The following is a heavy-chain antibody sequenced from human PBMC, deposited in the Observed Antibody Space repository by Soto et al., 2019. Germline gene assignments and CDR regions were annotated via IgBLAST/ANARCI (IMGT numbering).Heavy chain of an antibody. Sequence: ASVKVSCKASGYTFTSYGISWVRQAPGQGLEWMGWISACNGSTSYAQKLQGRVTMTTDTSTSTVYMELSSLRSEDTAVYYCASSLGGSGWYYFDYWGQGTLVTV. V-gene: IGHV1-18*01. J-gene: IGHJ4*02. CDR1: GYTFTSYG. D-gene: IGHD6-19*01. CDR2: ISACNGST. CDR3: ASSLGGSGWYYFDY.